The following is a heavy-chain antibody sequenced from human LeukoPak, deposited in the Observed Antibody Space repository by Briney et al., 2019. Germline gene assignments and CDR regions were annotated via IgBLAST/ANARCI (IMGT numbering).Heavy chain of an antibody. V-gene: IGHV3-7*01. CDR3: AREMLGVPFDY. D-gene: IGHD3-10*02. Sequence: PGGSLRLSXTASGITFGDYAMGWFRQAPGKGLEWVANIKQDGSEKYYVDSVKGRFTISRDNAKNSLYLQMNSLRAEDTAMYYCAREMLGVPFDYWGQGTLVTVSS. CDR1: GITFGDYA. J-gene: IGHJ4*02. CDR2: IKQDGSEK.